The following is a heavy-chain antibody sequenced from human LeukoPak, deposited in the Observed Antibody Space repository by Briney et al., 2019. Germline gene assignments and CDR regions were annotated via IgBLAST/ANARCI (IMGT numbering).Heavy chain of an antibody. CDR1: GGSISSYY. V-gene: IGHV4-59*08. Sequence: SETLSLTCTVSGGSISSYYWSWIRQPPGKGLEWIGYIYYSGSTNYNPSLKSRVTISVDTSKNQFSLKLSSVTAADTAVYYCARRYDFWSGLAPFDYWGQGTLVTVSS. D-gene: IGHD3-3*01. CDR2: IYYSGST. J-gene: IGHJ4*02. CDR3: ARRYDFWSGLAPFDY.